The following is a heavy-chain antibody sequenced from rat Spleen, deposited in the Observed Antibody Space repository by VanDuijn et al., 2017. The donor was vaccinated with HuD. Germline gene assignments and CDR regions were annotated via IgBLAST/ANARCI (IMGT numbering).Heavy chain of an antibody. V-gene: IGHV5-29*01. D-gene: IGHD1-12*02. CDR2: ISYDGSST. Sequence: EVQLVESDGGLVQPGRSLKLSCAASGFTFSDYYMAWVRQAPTKGLEWVATISYDGSSTYYRDSVKGRFTISRDNAKSTLYLQMDSLRSEDTATYYCARHTQYYYDGSYYDYWGQGTLVTVSS. CDR1: GFTFSDYY. CDR3: ARHTQYYYDGSYYDY. J-gene: IGHJ3*01.